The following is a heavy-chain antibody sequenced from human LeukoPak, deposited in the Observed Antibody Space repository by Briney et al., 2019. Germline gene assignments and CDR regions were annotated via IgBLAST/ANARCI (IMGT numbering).Heavy chain of an antibody. CDR2: IYYSGST. CDR3: ARAAPSPGEYDSSGYYYWEFGFDY. D-gene: IGHD3-22*01. Sequence: SDTLSLTCTVSGGSVSSIGYYWGWIRQPPGKGLEWIGYIYYSGSTNYNPSLKSRVTISVDTSKNQFSLKLSSVTAADTAVYYCARAAPSPGEYDSSGYYYWEFGFDYWGQGTLVTVSS. J-gene: IGHJ4*02. CDR1: GGSVSSIGYY. V-gene: IGHV4-61*08.